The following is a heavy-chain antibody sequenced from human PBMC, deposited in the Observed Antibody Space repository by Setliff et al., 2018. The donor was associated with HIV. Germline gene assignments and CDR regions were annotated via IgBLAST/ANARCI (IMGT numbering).Heavy chain of an antibody. Sequence: ASVKVSCKAAGYTFFKYGISWVRQAPGQGLEWMGWINTYNGNTNYAQKFQGRVIMTTDTSTSTAYMELRSLRSDDTAVYYCARTSTMVRGVIMDYYYYMDVWGKGSTVTVSS. CDR3: ARTSTMVRGVIMDYYYYMDV. CDR2: INTYNGNT. J-gene: IGHJ6*03. D-gene: IGHD3-10*01. V-gene: IGHV1-18*01. CDR1: GYTFFKYG.